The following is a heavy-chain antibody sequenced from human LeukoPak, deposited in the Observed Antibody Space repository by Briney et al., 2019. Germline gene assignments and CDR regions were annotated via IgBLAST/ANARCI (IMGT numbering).Heavy chain of an antibody. Sequence: SETLSLTCTVSGGSISSYYWSWLRQPPGKGLEWIGYIYYSGSTNYNPSLKSRVTISVDTSKNQFSLKLSSVTAVDTAVYYCARRAPALFGAFDIWGQGTMVTVSS. D-gene: IGHD3-3*01. J-gene: IGHJ3*02. CDR1: GGSISSYY. CDR2: IYYSGST. V-gene: IGHV4-59*12. CDR3: ARRAPALFGAFDI.